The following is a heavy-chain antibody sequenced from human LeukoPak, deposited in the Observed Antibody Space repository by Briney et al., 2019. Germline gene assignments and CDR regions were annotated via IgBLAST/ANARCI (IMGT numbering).Heavy chain of an antibody. Sequence: GGSLRLSCAASGFTFSSYSMNWLRQAPGKGLEWVSYISSSSSTIYYADSVKGRFTISRDNAKNSLYLQMNSLRAEDTAVYYCAAWVAFDYWGQGTLVTVSS. CDR1: GFTFSSYS. J-gene: IGHJ4*02. V-gene: IGHV3-48*01. D-gene: IGHD7-27*01. CDR3: AAWVAFDY. CDR2: ISSSSSTI.